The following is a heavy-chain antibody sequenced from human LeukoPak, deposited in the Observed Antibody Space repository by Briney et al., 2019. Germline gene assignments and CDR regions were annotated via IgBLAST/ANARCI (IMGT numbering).Heavy chain of an antibody. J-gene: IGHJ6*03. V-gene: IGHV4-39*07. D-gene: IGHD1/OR15-1a*01. CDR1: GGSISSYY. CDR3: ARVGNTYYYYYYMDV. CDR2: IYYSGST. Sequence: TSETLSLTCTVSGGSISSYYWGWIRQPPGKGLEWIGSIYYSGSTYYNPSLKSRVTISVDTSKNQFSLKLSSVTAADTAVYYCARVGNTYYYYYYMDVWGKGTTVTVSS.